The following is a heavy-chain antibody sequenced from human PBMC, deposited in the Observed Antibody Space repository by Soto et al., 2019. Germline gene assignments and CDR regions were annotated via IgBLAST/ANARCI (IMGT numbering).Heavy chain of an antibody. CDR2: ISAHNGNT. CDR1: GYAFTTYG. D-gene: IGHD1-1*01. V-gene: IGHV1-18*01. Sequence: QVHLVQSGAEVKKPGASVKVSCQGSGYAFTTYGITWVRQAPGQGLEWMGWISAHNGNTNYAQTLQGRVTVTRDTSTSTAYRELRSLRYDDTAVYYCARGRYGDYWGQGALVTVSS. CDR3: ARGRYGDY. J-gene: IGHJ4*02.